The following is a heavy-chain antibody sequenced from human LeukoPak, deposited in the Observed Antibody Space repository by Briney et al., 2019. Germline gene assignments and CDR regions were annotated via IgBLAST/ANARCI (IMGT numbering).Heavy chain of an antibody. Sequence: PGGSLRLSCAASGFTFSSYSMNWVRQAPGKGLEWVAYISSSSSTIYYADSVKGRFTISRDNAKNSLYLQMNSLRAEDTALYHCARDSRGYSYGYWYFDLWGRGTLVTVSS. CDR3: ARDSRGYSYGYWYFDL. V-gene: IGHV3-48*04. CDR2: ISSSSSTI. D-gene: IGHD5-18*01. CDR1: GFTFSSYS. J-gene: IGHJ2*01.